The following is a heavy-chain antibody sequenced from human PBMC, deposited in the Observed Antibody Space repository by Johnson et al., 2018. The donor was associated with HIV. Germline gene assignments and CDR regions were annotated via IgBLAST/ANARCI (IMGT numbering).Heavy chain of an antibody. Sequence: EVQLVESGGGLVQPGGSLRLSCAASGFTFSSYDMHWVRQATGKGLEWVSAIGTAGDTYYAESVKGRFTISRDNSKNTLYLQMNKLRAEDTAVYFCASQVRGLRLGVDAFDIWGQGTMVTVSS. V-gene: IGHV3-13*01. D-gene: IGHD3-16*01. J-gene: IGHJ3*02. CDR1: GFTFSSYD. CDR3: ASQVRGLRLGVDAFDI. CDR2: IGTAGDT.